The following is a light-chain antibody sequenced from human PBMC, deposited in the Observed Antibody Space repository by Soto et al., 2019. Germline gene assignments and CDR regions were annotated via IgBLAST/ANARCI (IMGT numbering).Light chain of an antibody. Sequence: EIVLTQSPATLSLSPGERATLSFMASQSVSTYLAWYQQKPGQAPRLLIYDASSRATGIPARFSGSGSGTDFTLTISSLEPEDFAVYHCQQRSNWPSITFGQGTRLEIK. V-gene: IGKV3-11*01. CDR1: QSVSTY. J-gene: IGKJ5*01. CDR3: QQRSNWPSIT. CDR2: DAS.